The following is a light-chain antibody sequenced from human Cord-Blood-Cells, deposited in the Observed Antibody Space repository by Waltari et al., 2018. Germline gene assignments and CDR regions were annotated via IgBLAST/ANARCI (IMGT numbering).Light chain of an antibody. CDR3: QQSYSTPYT. CDR2: AAS. V-gene: IGKV1-39*01. J-gene: IGKJ2*01. CDR1: QSISSY. Sequence: DIKMTQSPSSLSASVGDRVTITCRASQSISSYLNWYQQKPGKAPKLLIYAASSLQSGVPSRFSGSGSGTDFTLTISSLQPEDFATYYCQQSYSTPYTFGQCTKLEIK.